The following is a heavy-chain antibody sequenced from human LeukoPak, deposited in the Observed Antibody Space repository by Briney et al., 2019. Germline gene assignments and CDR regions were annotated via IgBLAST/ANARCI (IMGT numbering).Heavy chain of an antibody. J-gene: IGHJ3*02. D-gene: IGHD2-2*01. CDR2: ISVSGGST. CDR3: AKRKSYCGSTSCSYDAFDI. CDR1: GFTFSSYA. V-gene: IGHV3-23*01. Sequence: GGSLRLSCAASGFTFSSYAMNWVRQAPGKGLEWVSTISVSGGSTYYADSVKGRFTISRDNSKNTLYLQMNSLRAQDTAVYYCAKRKSYCGSTSCSYDAFDIWGQGTMVTLSS.